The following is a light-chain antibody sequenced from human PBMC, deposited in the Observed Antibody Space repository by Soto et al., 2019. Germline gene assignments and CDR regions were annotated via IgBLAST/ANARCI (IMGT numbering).Light chain of an antibody. V-gene: IGKV3-11*01. CDR3: QQYDAWPLT. Sequence: EIVLTQSPATLSLSPGERATRSCRASQSVSSYLAWYQQKPGQTPRLLIYDASNRATGIPARFSGSGSGTDFTLTITSLEPEDFAVYYCQQYDAWPLTFGGGTKVDIK. J-gene: IGKJ4*01. CDR1: QSVSSY. CDR2: DAS.